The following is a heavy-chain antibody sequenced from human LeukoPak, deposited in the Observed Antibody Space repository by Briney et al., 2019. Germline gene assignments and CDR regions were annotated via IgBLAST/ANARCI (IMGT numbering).Heavy chain of an antibody. J-gene: IGHJ4*02. V-gene: IGHV4-34*01. Sequence: SETLSLTCAVYGGSFSGYYWNWIRQPPGRGLEWIGEINHSGSTNYNPSLKSRVTISVDTSKNQFSLKLSSVTAADTAVYYCARTVDTAMVIDYWGQGTLVTVSS. CDR3: ARTVDTAMVIDY. CDR2: INHSGST. D-gene: IGHD5-18*01. CDR1: GGSFSGYY.